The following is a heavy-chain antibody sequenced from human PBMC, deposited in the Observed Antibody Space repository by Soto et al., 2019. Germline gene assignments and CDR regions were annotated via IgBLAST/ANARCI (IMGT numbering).Heavy chain of an antibody. J-gene: IGHJ4*02. D-gene: IGHD3-22*01. CDR3: AKDAYYDSSV. Sequence: AWSLPLCWAAYVFTFSSYAVSWFRQDPGKGLEWVSGISGSGGRTYYADSVKGRFTISRDNSKNTLYLQMNSLRAEDTAVYYCAKDAYYDSSVWGQGTQVTVSS. CDR1: VFTFSSYA. CDR2: ISGSGGRT. V-gene: IGHV3-23*01.